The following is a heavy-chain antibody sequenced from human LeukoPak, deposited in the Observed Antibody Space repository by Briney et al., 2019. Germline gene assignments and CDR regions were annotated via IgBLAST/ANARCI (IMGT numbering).Heavy chain of an antibody. J-gene: IGHJ4*02. CDR3: AKGDFDY. V-gene: IGHV3-30*18. CDR1: GFIVSSYG. CDR2: ISFDGSGV. Sequence: GGSLRLSCAASGFIVSSYGMHWFRQAPGKGLEWVAGISFDGSGVYHAESVKGRFTISRDNSKNTLYLQMNSLRAEDTAVYYCAKGDFDYWGQGTLVTVSS.